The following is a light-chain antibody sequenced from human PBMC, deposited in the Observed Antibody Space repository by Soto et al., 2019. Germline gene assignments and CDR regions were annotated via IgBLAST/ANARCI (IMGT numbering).Light chain of an antibody. CDR3: QQYESTPPT. CDR1: QSVLYSSNNKNY. CDR2: WAS. Sequence: DIVMTQSPDSLAVSLGERATINCKSSQSVLYSSNNKNYLAWYQQRPGQPPKLPIYWASTRESGLPDRFSGSGSGTDFTLTITSLQPEDVAVDYCQQYESTPPTFGQGTKLEI. J-gene: IGKJ2*01. V-gene: IGKV4-1*01.